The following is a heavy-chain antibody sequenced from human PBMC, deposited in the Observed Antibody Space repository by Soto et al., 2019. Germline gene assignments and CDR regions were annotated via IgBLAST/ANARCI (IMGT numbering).Heavy chain of an antibody. CDR3: AREGLYCSGGSCYAQRFDP. J-gene: IGHJ5*02. Sequence: VASVKVSCKASGYTFTSYYMHWVRQAPGQGLEWMGIINPSGGSTSYAQKFQGRVTMTRDTSTSTVYMELSSLRSEDTAVYYCAREGLYCSGGSCYAQRFDPWGQGTLVTVSS. CDR1: GYTFTSYY. CDR2: INPSGGST. D-gene: IGHD2-15*01. V-gene: IGHV1-46*01.